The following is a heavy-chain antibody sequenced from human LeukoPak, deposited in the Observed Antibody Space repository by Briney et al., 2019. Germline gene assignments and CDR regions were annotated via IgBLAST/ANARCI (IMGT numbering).Heavy chain of an antibody. CDR1: GFTFSSYE. CDR3: MRGAIVSSTIDY. Sequence: GGSLRLSCAASGFTFSSYEMNWVRQAPGRGLEWVSYISGSGSTIRYAGSVKGRFTISRDNAKNSLYLQMNSLRAEDAAVYYCMRGAIVSSTIDYWGQGTLVTVSS. J-gene: IGHJ4*02. V-gene: IGHV3-48*03. D-gene: IGHD5/OR15-5a*01. CDR2: ISGSGSTI.